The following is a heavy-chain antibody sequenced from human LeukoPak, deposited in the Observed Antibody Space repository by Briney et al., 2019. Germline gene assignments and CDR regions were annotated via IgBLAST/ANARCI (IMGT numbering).Heavy chain of an antibody. CDR3: ARGPQMEQQLVQYYYYGMDV. V-gene: IGHV1-46*01. Sequence: GASVKVSCKASGYTFTSYYMHWVRQAPGQELEWMGIINPSGGSTSYAQKFQGRVTMTRDTSTSTVYMELSSLRSEDTAVYYCARGPQMEQQLVQYYYYGMDVWGQGTTVTVSS. J-gene: IGHJ6*02. D-gene: IGHD6-13*01. CDR1: GYTFTSYY. CDR2: INPSGGST.